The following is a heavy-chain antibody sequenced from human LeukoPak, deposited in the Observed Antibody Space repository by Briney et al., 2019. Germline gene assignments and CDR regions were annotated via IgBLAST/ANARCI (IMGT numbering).Heavy chain of an antibody. CDR2: ISYDGSKK. J-gene: IGHJ4*02. V-gene: IGHV3-30-3*01. Sequence: GGSLRLSCAASGFTFSSYAMHWVRQAPGKGLEWVAVISYDGSKKYYADSVKGRFTISRDNSKNTLYLQMNSLRAEDTAVYYCARAYGDGYNFGYWGQGTLVTVSS. CDR3: ARAYGDGYNFGY. CDR1: GFTFSSYA. D-gene: IGHD5-24*01.